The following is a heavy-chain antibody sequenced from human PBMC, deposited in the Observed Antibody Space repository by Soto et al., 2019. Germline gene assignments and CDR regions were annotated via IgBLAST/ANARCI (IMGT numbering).Heavy chain of an antibody. J-gene: IGHJ4*02. V-gene: IGHV3-30-3*01. CDR1: GFTFSSYA. Sequence: PGGSLRLSCSASGFTFSSYAMHWVRQAPGKGLEWVAVISYDGSNKYYADSVKGRFTISRDNSKNTLYLQMNSLRAEDTAVYYCARGLLWALAVAGTLDYWGQGTLVTVSS. CDR3: ARGLLWALAVAGTLDY. CDR2: ISYDGSNK. D-gene: IGHD6-19*01.